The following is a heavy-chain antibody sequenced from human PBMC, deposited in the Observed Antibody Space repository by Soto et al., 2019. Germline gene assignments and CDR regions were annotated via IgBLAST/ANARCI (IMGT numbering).Heavy chain of an antibody. J-gene: IGHJ5*02. V-gene: IGHV4-59*01. D-gene: IGHD6-13*01. CDR2: IYYSGST. Sequence: SETLSLTCTVSGGSISSYYWSWIRQPPGKGLEWIGYIYYSGSTNYNPSLKSRVTISVDTSKNQFSLKLSSVTAADTAVYYCARWGIAAAGHNWFDPWGQGTLVTVSS. CDR1: GGSISSYY. CDR3: ARWGIAAAGHNWFDP.